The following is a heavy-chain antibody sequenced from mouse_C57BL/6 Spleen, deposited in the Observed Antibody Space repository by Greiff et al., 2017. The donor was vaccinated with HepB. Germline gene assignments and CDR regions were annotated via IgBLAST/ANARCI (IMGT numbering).Heavy chain of an antibody. CDR2: ISNGGGST. Sequence: EVQVVESGGGLVQPGGSLKLSCAASGFTFSDYYMYWVRQTPEKRLEWVAYISNGGGSTYYPDTVKGRFTISRDNAKNNLYLQMSRLKSEDTAMYYCARQYYGNYDWYFDVWGTGTTVTVSS. CDR1: GFTFSDYY. CDR3: ARQYYGNYDWYFDV. V-gene: IGHV5-12*01. J-gene: IGHJ1*03. D-gene: IGHD2-1*01.